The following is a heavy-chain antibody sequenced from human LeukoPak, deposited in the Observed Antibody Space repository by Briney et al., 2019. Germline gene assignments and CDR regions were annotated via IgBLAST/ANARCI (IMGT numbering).Heavy chain of an antibody. V-gene: IGHV4-39*01. J-gene: IGHJ3*02. D-gene: IGHD5-12*01. CDR2: IYYSGST. CDR3: ATPYSGGYHGLDI. CDR1: GGSISSSTYY. Sequence: SVTLSLTCTVSGGSISSSTYYWGWIRQPPGKGLEWIGSIYYSGSTYYNPSLKSRVTISIDTSKNQFSLKLNSVTAADTAVYYCATPYSGGYHGLDIWGQGPMVPVSS.